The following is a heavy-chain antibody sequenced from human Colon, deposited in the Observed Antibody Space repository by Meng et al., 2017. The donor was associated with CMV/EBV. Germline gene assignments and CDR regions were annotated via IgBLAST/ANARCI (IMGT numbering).Heavy chain of an antibody. CDR2: ISSGGNTI. CDR3: ARGFQRFNWNYHSFDY. D-gene: IGHD1-7*01. J-gene: IGHJ4*02. CDR1: EFRFISYD. Sequence: SLKISCEASEFRFISYDMGWVRQAPGKGLEWISYISSGGNTIYYADSVKGRFIISRDNDKNSLFLQMNSLRAEDTAVYYCARGFQRFNWNYHSFDYWGQGQLVTVSS. V-gene: IGHV3-48*03.